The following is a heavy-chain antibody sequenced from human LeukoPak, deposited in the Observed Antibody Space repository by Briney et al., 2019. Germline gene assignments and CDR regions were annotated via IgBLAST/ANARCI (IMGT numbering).Heavy chain of an antibody. CDR3: ARHYYGSGLLDY. CDR2: IYYSGST. Sequence: PSETLSLTCTVSGGXISSSSYYWGWIRQPPGKGLEWIGSIYYSGSTYYNPSLKSPVTISVDTSQNQFSLKLSSVTAADTAVYYCARHYYGSGLLDYWGQGTLVTVSS. D-gene: IGHD3-10*01. CDR1: GGXISSSSYY. V-gene: IGHV4-39*01. J-gene: IGHJ4*02.